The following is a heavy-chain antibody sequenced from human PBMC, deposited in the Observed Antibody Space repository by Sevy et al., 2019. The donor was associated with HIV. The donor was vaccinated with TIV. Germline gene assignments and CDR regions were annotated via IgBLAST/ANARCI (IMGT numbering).Heavy chain of an antibody. Sequence: GGSLRLSCAASGFTFSSYSMNWVRQAPGKGLEWVSSISSSSSYIYYADSVKGRFTISRDNTKNSLYLQMNSLRAEDMAVYYCARDEDSSGWYYYYWGQGTLVTVSS. CDR1: GFTFSSYS. CDR3: ARDEDSSGWYYYY. D-gene: IGHD6-19*01. J-gene: IGHJ4*02. CDR2: ISSSSSYI. V-gene: IGHV3-21*01.